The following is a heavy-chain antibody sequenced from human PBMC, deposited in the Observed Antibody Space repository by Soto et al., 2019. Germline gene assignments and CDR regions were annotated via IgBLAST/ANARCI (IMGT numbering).Heavy chain of an antibody. J-gene: IGHJ6*02. D-gene: IGHD2-2*01. CDR1: GGTFSSYA. CDR2: IIPIFGTA. Sequence: ASVKVSCKASGGTFSSYAISWVRQAPGQGLEWMGGIIPIFGTANYAQKFQGRVTITADESTSTAYMELSSLRSEDTAVYYCAREDIVVVPAASNVNYYYYGMDVWGQGTTVTVSS. CDR3: AREDIVVVPAASNVNYYYYGMDV. V-gene: IGHV1-69*13.